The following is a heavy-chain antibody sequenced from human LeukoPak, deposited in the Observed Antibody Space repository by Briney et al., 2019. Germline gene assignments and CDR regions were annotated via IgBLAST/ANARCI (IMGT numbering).Heavy chain of an antibody. J-gene: IGHJ4*02. CDR3: ARVGIGYSSGPTDY. CDR2: INPNSGGT. V-gene: IGHV1-2*02. D-gene: IGHD6-19*01. CDR1: GYTFTGYY. Sequence: ASVKVSCKASGYTFTGYYMHWVRQAPGQGLEWMGWINPNSGGTNYAQKFHGRVTMTRDTSISTAYTELSRLRSDDTAVYYCARVGIGYSSGPTDYWGQGTLVTVSS.